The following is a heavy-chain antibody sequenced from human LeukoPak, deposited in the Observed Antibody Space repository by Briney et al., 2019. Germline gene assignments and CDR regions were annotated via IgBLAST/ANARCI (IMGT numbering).Heavy chain of an antibody. V-gene: IGHV3-30*18. CDR3: AKDRGMVRGVISWFDP. Sequence: PGRSLRLSCAASGFTFSAYGIHWVRQAPGKGPEWVAFISFDGSDKKYADSVKGRFTISRDNSKNTLYLQMNSLRAEDTAVYYCAKDRGMVRGVISWFDPWGQGTLVTVSS. CDR1: GFTFSAYG. J-gene: IGHJ5*02. D-gene: IGHD3-10*01. CDR2: ISFDGSDK.